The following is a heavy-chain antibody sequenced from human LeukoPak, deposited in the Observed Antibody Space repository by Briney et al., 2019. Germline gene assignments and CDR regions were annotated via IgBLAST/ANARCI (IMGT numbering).Heavy chain of an antibody. CDR2: IKQGGSER. D-gene: IGHD3-3*01. V-gene: IGHV3-7*01. CDR3: AREHYDFWSGSRIYDY. CDR1: GFTFRSYW. Sequence: GGALRLSCAASGFTFRSYWMSWDRQAPGKGLEWVANIKQGGSERYYVDWGKGRFTTSRDNAKNSLYLQMNGLRAEDTAGYYSAREHYDFWSGSRIYDYWGQGTLVTVSS. J-gene: IGHJ4*02.